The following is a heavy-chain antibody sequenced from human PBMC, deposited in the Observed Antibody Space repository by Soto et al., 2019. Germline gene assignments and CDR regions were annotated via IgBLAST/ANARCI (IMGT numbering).Heavy chain of an antibody. CDR3: ATPGSPLDYYYGMDV. Sequence: QVQLVQSGAEVKKPGSSVKVSCKASGGTFSSYAISWVRQAPGQGLEWMGGIIPIFGTANYAQKFQGRVTITADESTSTAYRELSSLRSEDTAVYDCATPGSPLDYYYGMDVWGQGTTVTVSS. CDR2: IIPIFGTA. D-gene: IGHD2-15*01. V-gene: IGHV1-69*12. CDR1: GGTFSSYA. J-gene: IGHJ6*02.